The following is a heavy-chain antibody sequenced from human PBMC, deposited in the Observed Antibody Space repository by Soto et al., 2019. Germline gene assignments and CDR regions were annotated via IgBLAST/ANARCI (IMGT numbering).Heavy chain of an antibody. CDR1: GGSFSGYY. D-gene: IGHD5-12*01. J-gene: IGHJ3*02. CDR3: ARLPYVDIVATINRDGYDI. CDR2: INHSGST. Sequence: PSETLSLTCAVYGGSFSGYYWRWIRQPPGKGLEWIGEINHSGSTNYNPSLKSRVTISVDTSKNQFSLKLSSVTAADTAVYYCARLPYVDIVATINRDGYDIWGQRTMVT. V-gene: IGHV4-34*01.